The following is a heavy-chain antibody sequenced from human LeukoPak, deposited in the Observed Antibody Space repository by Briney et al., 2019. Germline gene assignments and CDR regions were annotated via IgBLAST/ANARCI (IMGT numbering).Heavy chain of an antibody. V-gene: IGHV3-7*03. CDR1: GFIFSNYW. D-gene: IGHD3-10*01. J-gene: IGHJ4*02. CDR2: THGSEK. Sequence: GGSLRLSCVASGFIFSNYWMSWVRQAPGKGLEWVANTHGSEKYYVDSVQGRFTISRDNAKNSLYLQMNSLRAEDTAMYYCARETPYGSLTFDYWGQGTLVTVSS. CDR3: ARETPYGSLTFDY.